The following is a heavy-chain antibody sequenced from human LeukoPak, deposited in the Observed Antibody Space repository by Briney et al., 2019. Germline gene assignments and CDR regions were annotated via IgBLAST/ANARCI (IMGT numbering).Heavy chain of an antibody. CDR3: ARDQLEVATILFDY. V-gene: IGHV1-69*04. Sequence: GASVKVSCKASGGTFSSYAISWVRQAPGQGLEWMGRIISILGIANYAQKFQGRVTITTDKSTSTAYMELSSLRSEDTAVYYCARDQLEVATILFDYWGQGTLVTVSS. CDR2: IISILGIA. CDR1: GGTFSSYA. J-gene: IGHJ4*02. D-gene: IGHD5-24*01.